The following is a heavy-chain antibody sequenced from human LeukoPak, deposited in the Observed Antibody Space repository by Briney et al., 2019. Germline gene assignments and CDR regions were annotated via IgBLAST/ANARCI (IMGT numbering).Heavy chain of an antibody. J-gene: IGHJ4*02. CDR3: ARDKYYDRYFDS. D-gene: IGHD3-22*01. Sequence: GGSLRLSCAGSGFTFNNNWMSWVRQAPGKGLEWVANIKQDGSEKYYVDSVKGRFTISRDDAKNSLSLQMNSLRAEDTAVYYCARDKYYDRYFDSWGQGTLVTVSS. V-gene: IGHV3-7*01. CDR2: IKQDGSEK. CDR1: GFTFNNNW.